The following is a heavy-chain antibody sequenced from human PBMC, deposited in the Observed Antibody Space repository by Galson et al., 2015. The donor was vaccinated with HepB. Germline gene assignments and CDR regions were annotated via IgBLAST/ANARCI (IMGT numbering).Heavy chain of an antibody. V-gene: IGHV3-7*03. J-gene: IGHJ4*02. Sequence: SLRLSCAASGFTFSLYWMNWVRQAPGKGPEWVANIKLDGSEANYVDSVKGRFTISRDNAKDLLFLQMNGLRAEDTAVYYCARGVWGFFDYWGQGTLVSVSS. CDR1: GFTFSLYW. CDR2: IKLDGSEA. CDR3: ARGVWGFFDY. D-gene: IGHD6-13*01.